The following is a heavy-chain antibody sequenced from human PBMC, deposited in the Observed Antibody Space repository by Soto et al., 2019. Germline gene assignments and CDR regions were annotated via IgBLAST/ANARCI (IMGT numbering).Heavy chain of an antibody. CDR1: GFTFSSYA. CDR2: ISGSGGST. D-gene: IGHD3-10*01. CDR3: AKARRELLWFGELLRDTYYFDY. Sequence: PGGSLRLSCAASGFTFSSYAMSWVRQAPGKGLEWVSAISGSGGSTYYADSVKGRFTISRDNSKNTLYLQMNSLRAEDTAVYYCAKARRELLWFGELLRDTYYFDYWGQGTLVTVSS. J-gene: IGHJ4*02. V-gene: IGHV3-23*01.